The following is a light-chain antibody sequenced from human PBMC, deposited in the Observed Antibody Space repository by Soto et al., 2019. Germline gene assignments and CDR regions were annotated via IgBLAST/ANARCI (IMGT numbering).Light chain of an antibody. V-gene: IGLV4-69*01. CDR1: SGHSSYA. J-gene: IGLJ2*01. CDR2: LNSDGSH. Sequence: QPVLTQSPSASASLGASVKLTCTLSSGHSSYAIAWHQQQPEKGPRYLMKLNSDGSHSKGDGIPDRFSGSSSGAERYLTISSLQSEDEDDYYCQTWGTGIPFGGGTKVTVL. CDR3: QTWGTGIP.